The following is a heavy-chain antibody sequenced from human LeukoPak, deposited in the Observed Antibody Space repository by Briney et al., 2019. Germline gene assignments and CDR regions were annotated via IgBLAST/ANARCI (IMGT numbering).Heavy chain of an antibody. D-gene: IGHD7-27*01. CDR1: GFTPNFYS. J-gene: IGHJ4*02. Sequence: GGSLRLSCAASGFTPNFYSMTWVRQAPGKGLEWISYLSDSGSSVFYADSVKGRFTISRDNSKNTLYLQMNSLRVEDTAVYYCAKGFNWGSDYWGQGTLVTVSS. CDR2: LSDSGSSV. V-gene: IGHV3-48*01. CDR3: AKGFNWGSDY.